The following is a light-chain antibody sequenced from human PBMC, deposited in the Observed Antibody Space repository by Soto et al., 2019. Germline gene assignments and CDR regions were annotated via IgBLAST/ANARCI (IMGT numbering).Light chain of an antibody. Sequence: QPVLTQSPSASASLGASVKLTCTLSSGHSNYAIAWHQQQPEKGPRYLMKLNNDGSHSKGDGIPDRFSGSSSGAERYLTISSLQSEDESDYQTWDTGISVVFGGGSKVTVL. V-gene: IGLV4-69*01. J-gene: IGLJ2*01. CDR2: LNNDGSH. CDR3: QTWDTGISVV. CDR1: SGHSNYA.